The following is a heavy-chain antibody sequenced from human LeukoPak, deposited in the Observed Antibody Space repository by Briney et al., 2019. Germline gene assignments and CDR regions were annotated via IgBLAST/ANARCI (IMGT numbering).Heavy chain of an antibody. CDR1: GFTFSSYA. V-gene: IGHV3-23*01. J-gene: IGHJ4*02. D-gene: IGHD3-22*01. CDR3: AKDLVEYDSSGYYSY. Sequence: GGSLRLSCAASGFTFSSYAMSRVRQAPGKGLEWVSAISGSGGSTYYADSVKGRFTISRDNSKNTLYLQMNSLRAEDTAVYYCAKDLVEYDSSGYYSYWGQGTLVTVSS. CDR2: ISGSGGST.